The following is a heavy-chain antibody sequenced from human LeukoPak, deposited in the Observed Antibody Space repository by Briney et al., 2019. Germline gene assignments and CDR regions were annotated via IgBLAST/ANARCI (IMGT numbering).Heavy chain of an antibody. J-gene: IGHJ4*02. CDR1: GYTFTCYY. V-gene: IGHV1-2*02. D-gene: IGHD2-15*01. Sequence: ASVKVSCKASGYTFTCYYMHWVRQAPGQGLEWMGWINPNSGGTNYAQKFQGRVAMTRDTSISTAYMELSRLRSDDTALYYCARISSDCNGGSCYSEKDYWGQGTLVTVSS. CDR2: INPNSGGT. CDR3: ARISSDCNGGSCYSEKDY.